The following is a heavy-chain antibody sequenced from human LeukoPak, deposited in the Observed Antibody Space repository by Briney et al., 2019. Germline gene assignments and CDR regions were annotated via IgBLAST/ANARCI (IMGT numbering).Heavy chain of an antibody. D-gene: IGHD2-15*01. CDR2: INHSGST. Sequence: SETLSLTCAVYGGSFSGYYWGWIRQPPGKGLEWIGEINHSGSTNYNPSLKSRVTISVDTSKNQFSLKLSSVTAADTAVYYCARGTPTGLRYCSGGSCYSGDYFDYWGQGTLVTVSS. CDR3: ARGTPTGLRYCSGGSCYSGDYFDY. J-gene: IGHJ4*02. CDR1: GGSFSGYY. V-gene: IGHV4-34*01.